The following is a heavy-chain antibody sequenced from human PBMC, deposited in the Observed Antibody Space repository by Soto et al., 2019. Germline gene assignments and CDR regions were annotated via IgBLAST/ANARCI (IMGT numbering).Heavy chain of an antibody. Sequence: GXSVEVSFRDSGGTFSSYAISWVRQAPVQGLEWMGGIIPIFGTANYAQKFQGRVTITADKSTSTAYMELSSLRSEDTAVYYCERDGGYSDSSGYKAGWFDPWGQGTLVTVSS. CDR2: IIPIFGTA. CDR1: GGTFSSYA. V-gene: IGHV1-69*06. J-gene: IGHJ5*02. D-gene: IGHD3-22*01. CDR3: ERDGGYSDSSGYKAGWFDP.